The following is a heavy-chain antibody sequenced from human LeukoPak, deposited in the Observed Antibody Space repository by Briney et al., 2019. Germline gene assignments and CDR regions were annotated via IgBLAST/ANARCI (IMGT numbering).Heavy chain of an antibody. D-gene: IGHD5-24*01. CDR2: IYPRGST. J-gene: IGHJ4*02. Sequence: SETLSLTCAVSGGSISSGSYSWSWIRQPPGKGLEWIGYIYPRGSTYYNPSLKSRVTISVDTSKNQFSLKLSSATAADTAVYYCARTPHGWLQYNQYFDYWGQGTLVTVSS. CDR3: ARTPHGWLQYNQYFDY. CDR1: GGSISSGSYS. V-gene: IGHV4-30-2*01.